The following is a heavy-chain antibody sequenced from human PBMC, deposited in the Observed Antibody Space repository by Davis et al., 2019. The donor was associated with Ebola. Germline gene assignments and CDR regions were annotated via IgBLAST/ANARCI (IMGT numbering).Heavy chain of an antibody. CDR1: GFTFSSYS. CDR2: IKQDGSEK. CDR3: ARDLIVVLPAAAYYYYGMDV. Sequence: GESLKISCAASGFTFSSYSMNWVRQAPGKGLEWVANIKQDGSEKYYVDSVKGRFTISRDNAKNSLYLQMNSLRAEDTAVYYCARDLIVVLPAAAYYYYGMDVWGQGTTVTVSS. V-gene: IGHV3-7*01. D-gene: IGHD2-2*01. J-gene: IGHJ6*02.